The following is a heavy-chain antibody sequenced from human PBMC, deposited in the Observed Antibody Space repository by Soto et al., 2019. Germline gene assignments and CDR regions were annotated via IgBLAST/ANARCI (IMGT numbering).Heavy chain of an antibody. CDR2: IIPILGIA. V-gene: IGHV1-69*02. CDR3: ARNDYYGSGSYSWFDP. CDR1: GGTFSSYP. Sequence: QVQLVQSGAEVKKPGSSVKVSCKASGGTFSSYPISWVRQAPGQGLEWMGRIIPILGIANYAQKFQGRVTITADKSTSTAYMELSSLRSEDTAVYYCARNDYYGSGSYSWFDPWGQGTLVTVSS. D-gene: IGHD3-10*01. J-gene: IGHJ5*02.